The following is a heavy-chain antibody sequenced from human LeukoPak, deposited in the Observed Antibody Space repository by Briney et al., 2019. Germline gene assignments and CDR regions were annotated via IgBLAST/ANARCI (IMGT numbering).Heavy chain of an antibody. V-gene: IGHV1-2*02. Sequence: ASVTVSCKASGYTFTGYYMHWVRQAPGQGLEWMGWINPNSGDTNYAQKFQGRVTMTRDTSINTAYMELSRLRSDDTAVFYCATLYGGWGQGTLVTVSS. CDR1: GYTFTGYY. J-gene: IGHJ4*02. D-gene: IGHD3-10*01. CDR2: INPNSGDT. CDR3: ATLYGG.